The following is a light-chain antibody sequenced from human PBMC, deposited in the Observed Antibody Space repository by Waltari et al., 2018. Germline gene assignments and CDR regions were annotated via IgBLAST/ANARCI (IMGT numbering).Light chain of an antibody. V-gene: IGLV2-11*01. CDR1: SSDIGGYNF. CDR2: DVS. J-gene: IGLJ3*02. CDR3: CSFAGYYTV. Sequence: SALTQPRSVSGSPGQSVTISCTGTSSDIGGYNFVSWYQQHPGKAPKLMIYDVSQRPSGGPDRLSGSKSGNTASLTISGLQAEDEADYYCCSFAGYYTVFGGGTKLTVL.